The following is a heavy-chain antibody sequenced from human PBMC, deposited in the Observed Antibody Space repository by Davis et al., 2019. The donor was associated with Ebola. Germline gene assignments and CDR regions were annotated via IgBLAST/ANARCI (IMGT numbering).Heavy chain of an antibody. CDR2: IKADGSKT. CDR1: GFTFTNYW. V-gene: IGHV3-7*01. CDR3: VREPSSGPDY. J-gene: IGHJ4*02. D-gene: IGHD3-10*01. Sequence: PGGSLRLSCAASGFTFTNYWMGWVRQAPGKGLEWVADIKADGSKTYYVDSVKGRFAISRDNAKSFLYLQVNSLRAEDTAVYYCVREPSSGPDYWGQGTLVTVSS.